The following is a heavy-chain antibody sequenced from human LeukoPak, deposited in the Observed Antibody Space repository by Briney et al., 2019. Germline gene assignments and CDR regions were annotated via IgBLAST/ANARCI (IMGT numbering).Heavy chain of an antibody. D-gene: IGHD3-22*01. CDR2: IYSGGST. CDR1: GFTVSSNY. Sequence: GSLRLSCAASGFTVSSNYMSWVRQAPGKGLEWVSVIYSGGSTYYADSVKGRFTISRDNAKNSLYLQMNSLRAEDTAVYYCARGRFNYDSSGYSSFYHWGQGTLVTVSS. CDR3: ARGRFNYDSSGYSSFYH. V-gene: IGHV3-53*01. J-gene: IGHJ4*02.